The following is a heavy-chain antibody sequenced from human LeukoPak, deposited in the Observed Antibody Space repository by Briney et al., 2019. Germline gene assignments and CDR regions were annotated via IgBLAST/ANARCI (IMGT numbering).Heavy chain of an antibody. D-gene: IGHD6-19*01. V-gene: IGHV3-64D*09. Sequence: GGSLRLSCSASGFTFSTYAMHWVRQAQGKGLEYVSSVSSNVYSTHYADSVKGRFAISRDNSKNTLYLQMSSLRTEDTAVYYCVKDSKSSGWYVPPNFDYWGQGTLVTVSS. J-gene: IGHJ4*02. CDR2: VSSNVYST. CDR1: GFTFSTYA. CDR3: VKDSKSSGWYVPPNFDY.